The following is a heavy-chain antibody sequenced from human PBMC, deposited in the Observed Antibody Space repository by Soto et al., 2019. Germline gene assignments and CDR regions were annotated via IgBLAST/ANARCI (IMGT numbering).Heavy chain of an antibody. Sequence: QVQLQESGPGLVKPSQTLSLTCTVSGGSISSGDYYWSWIRQPPGKGLEWGYIYYSGSTYYNPSLKSRVTISVDTSKNQFSMKLSSVTAADTAVYYCARDSAVDYYDSSGYYWYFDYWGQGTLVTVSS. CDR2: IYYSGST. CDR1: GGSISSGDYY. V-gene: IGHV4-30-4*01. J-gene: IGHJ4*02. CDR3: ARDSAVDYYDSSGYYWYFDY. D-gene: IGHD3-22*01.